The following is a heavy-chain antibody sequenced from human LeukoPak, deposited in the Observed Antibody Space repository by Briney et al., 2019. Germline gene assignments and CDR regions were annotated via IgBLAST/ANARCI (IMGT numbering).Heavy chain of an antibody. Sequence: SVKVSCKASGGTFSSYAISWVRQAPGQGLEWMGGIIPIFGTANYAQKFQGRVTITADKSTSTAYMELSSLRSEDTAVYYCARDRIQLSGFPLMDYWGQGTLVTVSS. J-gene: IGHJ4*02. V-gene: IGHV1-69*06. D-gene: IGHD5-18*01. CDR1: GGTFSSYA. CDR3: ARDRIQLSGFPLMDY. CDR2: IIPIFGTA.